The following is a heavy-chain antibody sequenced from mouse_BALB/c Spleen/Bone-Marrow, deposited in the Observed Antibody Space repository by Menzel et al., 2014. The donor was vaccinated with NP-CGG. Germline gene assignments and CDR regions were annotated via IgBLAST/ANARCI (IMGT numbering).Heavy chain of an antibody. CDR3: NRYDWYFDV. D-gene: IGHD2-14*01. CDR2: IDPENGDT. CDR1: GFNIKDYY. J-gene: IGHJ1*01. V-gene: IGHV14-4*02. Sequence: VQLQQSGAELVRSGASVKLSCTASGFNIKDYYMHWVKQRPEQGLEWIGWIDPENGDTEYAPKFQGKATMTADTSSNTAYLQLSSLTSEDTPVYYCNRYDWYFDVWGAGTTVTVSS.